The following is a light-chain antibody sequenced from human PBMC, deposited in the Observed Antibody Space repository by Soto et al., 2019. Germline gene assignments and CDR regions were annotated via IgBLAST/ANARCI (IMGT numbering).Light chain of an antibody. V-gene: IGKV3-20*01. CDR3: HQYAVSPLT. J-gene: IGKJ4*02. CDR2: DAS. CDR1: QSVGRNY. Sequence: IVLTQSPGTLSLSPGESATLSCRASQSVGRNYLAWFQHKPDQAPRLLIYDASNRATGVPDRFSGSGSGTDFTLSVTRLEPEEFALYYCHQYAVSPLTCGGGTTVEIK.